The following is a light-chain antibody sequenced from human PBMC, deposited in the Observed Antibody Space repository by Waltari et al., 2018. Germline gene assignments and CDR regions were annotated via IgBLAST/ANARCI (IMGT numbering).Light chain of an antibody. J-gene: IGKJ4*01. CDR1: QSVFNY. CDR3: QQGSILPLT. V-gene: IGKV3-11*01. CDR2: DTS. Sequence: VLTQSPATLSLSAGERATLSCRASQSVFNYLAWYQQKRGQAPSLLIYDTSKRAPGIPARFSGSGSGTDFTLTISNLEADDFALYYCQQGSILPLTFGGGTKVEIK.